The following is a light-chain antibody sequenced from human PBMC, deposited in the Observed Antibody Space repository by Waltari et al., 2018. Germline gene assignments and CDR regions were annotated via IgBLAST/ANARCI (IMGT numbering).Light chain of an antibody. CDR2: DAS. CDR3: QQYNSYSPYT. Sequence: DIQMTQSPSSLSASVGDRVTITCQASRDINNYLNWYQQKPGNAPKLLIYDASSLESGVPSRFSGSGSGTEFTLTISSLQPDDFATYYCQQYNSYSPYTFGQGTKLEIK. J-gene: IGKJ2*01. CDR1: RDINNY. V-gene: IGKV1-5*01.